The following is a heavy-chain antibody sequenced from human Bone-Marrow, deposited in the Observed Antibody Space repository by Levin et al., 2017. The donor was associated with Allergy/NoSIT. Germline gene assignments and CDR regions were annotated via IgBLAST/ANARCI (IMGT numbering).Heavy chain of an antibody. CDR1: GFTFNTYI. Sequence: PSETLSLTCAASGFTFNTYIMTWVRQAPGKGLEWVSSISDSSTYIYYADSVKGRFIISRDNAENSLFLQLNSLRAEDTAVYFCARVLGEYDSSWYHLDYWGQGTLVTVSS. J-gene: IGHJ4*02. D-gene: IGHD6-13*01. CDR2: ISDSSTYI. V-gene: IGHV3-21*01. CDR3: ARVLGEYDSSWYHLDY.